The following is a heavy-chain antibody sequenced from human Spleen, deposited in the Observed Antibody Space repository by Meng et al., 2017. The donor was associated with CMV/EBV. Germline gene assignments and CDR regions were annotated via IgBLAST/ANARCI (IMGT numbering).Heavy chain of an antibody. J-gene: IGHJ4*02. CDR3: ARDNNWGPDY. CDR2: IHPHRGDT. Sequence: SCKASRYTFTAHSFPWVRQAPGQGLEWMGWIHPHRGDTNYAQQFQGRVTLTRDTSINTGYMELTRLTSDDTAVYYCARDNNWGPDYWGQGTLVTVSS. D-gene: IGHD7-27*01. CDR1: RYTFTAHS. V-gene: IGHV1-2*02.